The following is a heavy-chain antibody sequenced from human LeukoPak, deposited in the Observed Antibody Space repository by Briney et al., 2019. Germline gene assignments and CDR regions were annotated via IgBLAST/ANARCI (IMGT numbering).Heavy chain of an antibody. CDR3: ARLFLMGSTPHYFDY. D-gene: IGHD2-8*01. Sequence: PSESLSLTCGVAGYSIRSDYYWGWIRQPPGKGLEWIGNIYHSGSTYYNPSLESRATISIDTSKNQFTLKLSSVTAADTAVYYCARLFLMGSTPHYFDYWGQGTLVTVSS. J-gene: IGHJ4*02. V-gene: IGHV4-38-2*01. CDR2: IYHSGST. CDR1: GYSIRSDYY.